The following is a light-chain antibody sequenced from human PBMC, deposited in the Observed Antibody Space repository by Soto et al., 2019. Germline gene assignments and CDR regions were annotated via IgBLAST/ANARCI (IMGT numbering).Light chain of an antibody. CDR3: QQYGSSPPTT. CDR2: GAS. CDR1: PSVSSSY. V-gene: IGKV3-20*01. J-gene: IGKJ4*01. Sequence: EIVLTQSPGTLSLSPGERATLSCRASPSVSSSYLAWYQQKPGQAPRLLIYGASSRATGIPDRFSGSGSGKDFTLTISRLEPEDFAVYYCQQYGSSPPTTFGGGTKVDIK.